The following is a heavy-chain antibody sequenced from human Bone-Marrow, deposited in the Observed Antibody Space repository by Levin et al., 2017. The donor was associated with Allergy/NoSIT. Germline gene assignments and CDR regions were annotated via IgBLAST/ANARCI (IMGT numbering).Heavy chain of an antibody. CDR2: ITRNRGKK. CDR3: AKDISGDGSNFDH. J-gene: IGHJ4*02. D-gene: IGHD5-24*01. V-gene: IGHV3-9*01. CDR1: GFNVDDYA. Sequence: GGSLRLSCAVSGFNVDDYAMHWVRQAPGKGLEWVSGITRNRGKKDYADSVKGRFTISRDNAKNSLYLQMNSLRTEDTALYYCAKDISGDGSNFDHWGQGTLVTVSS.